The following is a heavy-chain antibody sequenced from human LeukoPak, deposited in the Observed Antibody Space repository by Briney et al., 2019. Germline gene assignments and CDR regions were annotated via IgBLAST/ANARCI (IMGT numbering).Heavy chain of an antibody. D-gene: IGHD3-22*01. J-gene: IGHJ4*02. V-gene: IGHV4-39*07. CDR2: IYYSGST. CDR3: AREDRTKLFTYYYDSSGYSYYFDY. CDR1: GGSISSSSYY. Sequence: SETLSLTCTVSGGSISSSSYYWGWIRQPSGKGLEWIGSIYYSGSTYYNPSLKSRVTISVDTSKNQFSLKLSSVTAADTAVYYCAREDRTKLFTYYYDSSGYSYYFDYWGQGPRSPSPQ.